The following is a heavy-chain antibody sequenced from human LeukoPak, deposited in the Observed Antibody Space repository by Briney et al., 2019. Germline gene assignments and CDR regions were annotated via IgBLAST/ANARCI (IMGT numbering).Heavy chain of an antibody. CDR3: ARSQYDAWIQLWLFDY. J-gene: IGHJ4*02. V-gene: IGHV4-4*07. CDR1: GGSISSYY. Sequence: SETLSLTCTVSGGSISSYYWSWIRQPAGKELRGFGRIYTSGSTNYNPSLKSRVTMSVDTSKNQFSLKLGSVTAADTAVYYCARSQYDAWIQLWLFDYWGQGTLVTVSS. D-gene: IGHD5-18*01. CDR2: IYTSGST.